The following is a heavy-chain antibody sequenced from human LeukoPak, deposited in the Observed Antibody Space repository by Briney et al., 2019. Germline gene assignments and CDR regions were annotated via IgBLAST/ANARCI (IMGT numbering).Heavy chain of an antibody. D-gene: IGHD6-13*01. Sequence: GESLKISCQASGYSFTSSWIGWARQMPGKGLEWMAIINPGDSDTRYSPSFQGQVTISADKSISTVYLQWGSLKASDTAMYYCARSSGGYSSIWGQGTMVTVSS. CDR3: ARSSGGYSSI. J-gene: IGHJ3*02. CDR2: INPGDSDT. CDR1: GYSFTSSW. V-gene: IGHV5-51*01.